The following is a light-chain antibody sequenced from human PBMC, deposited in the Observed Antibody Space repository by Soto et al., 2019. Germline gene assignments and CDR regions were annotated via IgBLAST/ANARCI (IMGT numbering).Light chain of an antibody. CDR2: EVS. CDR3: SSYAGSNNFDVV. V-gene: IGLV2-8*01. J-gene: IGLJ2*01. Sequence: QSALTQPPSASGSPGQSVTISCTGTSSDVGYYTYVSWYQQHPGKAPKLMIYEVSKRPSGVPDRFSGSKSGNTASLTVSGLQAEDEADYYCSSYAGSNNFDVVFGGGTKVTVL. CDR1: SSDVGYYTY.